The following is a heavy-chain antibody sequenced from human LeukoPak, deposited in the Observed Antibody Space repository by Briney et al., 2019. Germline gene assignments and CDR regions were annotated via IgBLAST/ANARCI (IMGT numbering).Heavy chain of an antibody. D-gene: IGHD3-10*01. CDR2: INSDGSST. V-gene: IGHV3-74*01. J-gene: IGHJ3*02. Sequence: GGSLRLSCAASGFTFDDYAMHWVRQAPGKGLVWVSRINSDGSSTSYADSVKGRFTISRDNAKNTLYLQMNSLRAEDTAVYYCARVTSDYYGSGSYGGGAFDIWGQGTMVTVSS. CDR1: GFTFDDYA. CDR3: ARVTSDYYGSGSYGGGAFDI.